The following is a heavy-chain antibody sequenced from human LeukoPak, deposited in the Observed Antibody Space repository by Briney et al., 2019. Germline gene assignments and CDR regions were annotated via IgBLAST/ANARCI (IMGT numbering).Heavy chain of an antibody. Sequence: PGGALRPSCAASGFTFSNCAMHWVRQAPGKGLEWVAFIRYDGSNKFYADSVKGRFTISRDNSKNTLYLQMNNLRGEDTAVYYCARDTPVLRFLEWLSDDAFDIWGQGTMVTVSS. J-gene: IGHJ3*02. D-gene: IGHD3-3*01. V-gene: IGHV3-30*02. CDR2: IRYDGSNK. CDR1: GFTFSNCA. CDR3: ARDTPVLRFLEWLSDDAFDI.